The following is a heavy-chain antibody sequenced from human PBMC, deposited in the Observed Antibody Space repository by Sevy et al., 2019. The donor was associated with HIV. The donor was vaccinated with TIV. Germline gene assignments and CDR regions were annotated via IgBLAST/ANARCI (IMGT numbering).Heavy chain of an antibody. Sequence: GGSLRLSCAASGFSFSNYWMSWVRQAPGKGLEWVANIKQDGSKREYVDSVKGRLTISRDNGKNSVYLQMDSLRAEDTAVYYCAREGSGGFDYGGQGTRVPVPS. CDR1: GFSFSNYW. CDR2: IKQDGSKR. D-gene: IGHD2-15*01. J-gene: IGHJ4*02. CDR3: AREGSGGFDY. V-gene: IGHV3-7*01.